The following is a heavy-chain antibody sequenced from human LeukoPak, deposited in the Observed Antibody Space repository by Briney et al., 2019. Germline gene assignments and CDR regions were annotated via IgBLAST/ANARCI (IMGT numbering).Heavy chain of an antibody. D-gene: IGHD2-21*01. CDR2: IYSGGST. J-gene: IGHJ4*02. CDR1: GFTISSNS. CDR3: TKYKDGGYCVGY. V-gene: IGHV3-66*01. Sequence: GGSLTLCCAASGFTISSNSMSWVRQAPGKGLEWVSVIYSGGSTYYADSVKGRFTISRDNAKNSLYLQMNSLRGEDTAAYYCTKYKDGGYCVGYWGQGTLVTVSS.